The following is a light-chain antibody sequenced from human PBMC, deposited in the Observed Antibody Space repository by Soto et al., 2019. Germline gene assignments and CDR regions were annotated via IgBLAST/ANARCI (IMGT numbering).Light chain of an antibody. V-gene: IGKV3-15*01. CDR1: QSVRSN. Sequence: EIVLTQSPATLSVSPGERATLSCRASQSVRSNLAWYQQKPGQAPRLLIFDASTRATNIPARFSGSGSGTEFTLTISSLQSEDFAGYYCQQYSNWPPLTFGGGTKVEIK. CDR3: QQYSNWPPLT. J-gene: IGKJ4*01. CDR2: DAS.